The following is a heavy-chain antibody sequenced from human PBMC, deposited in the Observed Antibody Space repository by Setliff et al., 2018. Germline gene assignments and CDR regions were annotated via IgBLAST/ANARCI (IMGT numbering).Heavy chain of an antibody. CDR2: IYPGDSDT. J-gene: IGHJ4*02. Sequence: PGESLKLSCQGSGYKSADFWIGWVRQMPGKGLEWMGIIYPGDSDTRYSPSFQGQVTMSADKSTNTAYLQWNSLAASDAAMYYCARASTSSFFVYFDFWGQGTQVTVSS. CDR1: GYKSADFW. V-gene: IGHV5-51*01. D-gene: IGHD2-2*01. CDR3: ARASTSSFFVYFDF.